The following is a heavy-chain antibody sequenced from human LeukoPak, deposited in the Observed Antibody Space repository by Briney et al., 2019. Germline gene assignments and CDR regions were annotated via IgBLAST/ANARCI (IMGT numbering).Heavy chain of an antibody. CDR2: MWYDGINK. Sequence: HPGGSLRLSCAASGFTFSSYAMSWVRQAPGKGLEWVAVMWYDGINKYYADSVKGRFTVSRDNSKNTFFLQMKSLRAEDTAVYYCARDWNRVTVIPGVLGMDVWGQGTTVTVSS. CDR1: GFTFSSYA. J-gene: IGHJ6*02. D-gene: IGHD3-22*01. V-gene: IGHV3-33*08. CDR3: ARDWNRVTVIPGVLGMDV.